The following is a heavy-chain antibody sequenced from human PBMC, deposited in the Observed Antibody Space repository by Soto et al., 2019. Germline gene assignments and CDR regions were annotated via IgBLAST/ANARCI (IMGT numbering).Heavy chain of an antibody. Sequence: SETLSLTCTVSGGSINNNFWTWVRQPAGKGLEWIGRIYSSGSTDCNPSLKSRVTLSVDTSKNQFSLKLSSVTAADTAVYYCARDGVILTTFGGVTTRGNGMDVWGQGTTVT. CDR1: GGSINNNF. D-gene: IGHD3-16*01. J-gene: IGHJ6*02. CDR2: IYSSGST. CDR3: ARDGVILTTFGGVTTRGNGMDV. V-gene: IGHV4-4*07.